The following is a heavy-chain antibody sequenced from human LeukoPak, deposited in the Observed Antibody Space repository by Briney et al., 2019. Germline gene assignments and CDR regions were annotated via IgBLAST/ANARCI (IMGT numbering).Heavy chain of an antibody. J-gene: IGHJ5*02. D-gene: IGHD4-17*01. CDR1: GYTFTSYY. CDR3: AREGADDHGRLLWFDP. V-gene: IGHV1-46*01. Sequence: ASVKVSCKASGYTFTSYYMHWVRQAPGQGLEWMGIINPSGGSTSYAQKFQGRIAMTTDTSTNTAYMDLRSLRSEDTAFYYCAREGADDHGRLLWFDPWGQGTLVTVSS. CDR2: INPSGGST.